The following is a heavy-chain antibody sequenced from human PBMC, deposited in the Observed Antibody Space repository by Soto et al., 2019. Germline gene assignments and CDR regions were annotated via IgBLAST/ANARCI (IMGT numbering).Heavy chain of an antibody. J-gene: IGHJ6*02. CDR2: IYYSGST. Sequence: PSETLSLTCTVSGGSISSGDYYWSWIRQPPGKGLEWIGYIYYSGSTYYNPSLKSRVTISVDTSKNQFSLKLSSVTAADTAVYYCARVAPLDGYRFSDSYYGMDVWGQGTTVTVSS. CDR1: GGSISSGDYY. V-gene: IGHV4-30-4*01. CDR3: ARVAPLDGYRFSDSYYGMDV. D-gene: IGHD5-12*01.